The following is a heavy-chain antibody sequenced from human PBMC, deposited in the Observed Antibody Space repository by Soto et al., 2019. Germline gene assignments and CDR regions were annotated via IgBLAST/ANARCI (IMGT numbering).Heavy chain of an antibody. Sequence: SVKVSCKASGGTFSSYAISWVRQAPGQGPEWMGGIIPIFGTANYAQKFQGRVTITADESTSTAYMELSSLRSEDTAVYYCAREEYSSSLGYGMDVWGQGTTVTVSS. J-gene: IGHJ6*02. V-gene: IGHV1-69*13. CDR1: GGTFSSYA. CDR3: AREEYSSSLGYGMDV. CDR2: IIPIFGTA. D-gene: IGHD6-6*01.